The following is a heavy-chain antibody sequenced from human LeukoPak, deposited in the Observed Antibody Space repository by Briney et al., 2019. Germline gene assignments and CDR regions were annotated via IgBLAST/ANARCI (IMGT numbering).Heavy chain of an antibody. CDR2: IIPIFGTA. J-gene: IGHJ4*02. V-gene: IGHV1-69*13. CDR3: ARTLLEMATIYFDY. D-gene: IGHD5-24*01. Sequence: ASVKVSCKASGGTFSSYAISWVRQAPGQGLEWMGGIIPIFGTANYAQKFQGRVTITADESTSTAYMELSSLRSEDTAVYYCARTLLEMATIYFDYWGQGTLVTVSS. CDR1: GGTFSSYA.